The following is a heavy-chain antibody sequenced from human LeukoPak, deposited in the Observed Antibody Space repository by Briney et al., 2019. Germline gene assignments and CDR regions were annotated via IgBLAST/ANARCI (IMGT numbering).Heavy chain of an antibody. CDR1: GFTFDDYA. V-gene: IGHV3-9*03. CDR2: ISWNSDSI. D-gene: IGHD1-1*01. J-gene: IGHJ2*01. Sequence: GGSLRLSCAASGFTFDDYAMHWVRQAPGKGLEWVSGISWNSDSIAYADSVKGRFTISRDNTKNSLYLEMNSLRPEDMALYYCAKDIASRRDGYFDLWGRGTLVTVSS. CDR3: AKDIASRRDGYFDL.